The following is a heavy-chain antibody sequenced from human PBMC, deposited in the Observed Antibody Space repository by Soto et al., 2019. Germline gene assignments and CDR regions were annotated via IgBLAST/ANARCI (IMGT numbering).Heavy chain of an antibody. V-gene: IGHV3-30*18. CDR3: AKDIDYYDSSGTDY. CDR1: GFTFSSYG. D-gene: IGHD3-22*01. CDR2: ISYDGSNK. J-gene: IGHJ4*02. Sequence: GGSLRLSCAASGFTFSSYGMHWVRQAPGKGLEWVAVISYDGSNKYYADSVKGRFTISRDNSKNTLYLQMNSLRAEDTAVYYCAKDIDYYDSSGTDYWGQGTLVTVSS.